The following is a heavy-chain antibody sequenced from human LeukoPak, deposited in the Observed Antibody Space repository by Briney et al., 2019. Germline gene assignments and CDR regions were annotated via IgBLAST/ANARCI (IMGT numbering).Heavy chain of an antibody. D-gene: IGHD6-19*01. CDR2: ISYDGSNK. J-gene: IGHJ5*02. Sequence: PGGSLRLSCAASGFTFTNYGMHWVRQAPGKGLEWVAVISYDGSNKYYADSVKGRFTISRDNSKNSLYLQMNSLRAEDTAVYYCARMYSSGWYENWFDPWGQGTLVTVSS. CDR1: GFTFTNYG. V-gene: IGHV3-30*03. CDR3: ARMYSSGWYENWFDP.